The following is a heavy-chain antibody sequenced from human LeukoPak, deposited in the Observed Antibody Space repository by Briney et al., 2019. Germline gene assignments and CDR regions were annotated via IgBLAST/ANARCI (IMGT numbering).Heavy chain of an antibody. Sequence: SETLSLTCSVSGRSISSASYYWSWTRQPAGKGLEWIGRIYTSGNTDYNPSLKSGVSMSVDTSKNQFSLQLSSVTAAGTAVYYCARGYCDSSSCFWYFDLWGPGTLVTVSS. CDR1: GRSISSASYY. CDR3: ARGYCDSSSCFWYFDL. J-gene: IGHJ2*01. CDR2: IYTSGNT. V-gene: IGHV4-61*02. D-gene: IGHD6-13*01.